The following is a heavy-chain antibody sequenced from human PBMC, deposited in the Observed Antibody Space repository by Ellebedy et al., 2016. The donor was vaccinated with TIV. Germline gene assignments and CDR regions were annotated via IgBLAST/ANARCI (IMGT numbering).Heavy chain of an antibody. D-gene: IGHD1-26*01. CDR2: IIPILGIA. J-gene: IGHJ3*02. CDR3: ATARIVGASDAFDI. CDR1: GGTFSSYA. V-gene: IGHV1-69*04. Sequence: AASVKVSCKASGGTFSSYAISWVRQAPGQGLEWMGRIIPILGIANYAQKFQGRVTITADKSTSTAYMDLSSLRSEDTAVYYCATARIVGASDAFDIWGQGTMVTVSS.